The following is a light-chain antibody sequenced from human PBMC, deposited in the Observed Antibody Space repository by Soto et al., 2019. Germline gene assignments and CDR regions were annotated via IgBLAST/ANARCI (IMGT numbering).Light chain of an antibody. CDR3: TSYAGSNIWV. J-gene: IGLJ3*02. Sequence: QSVLTQPPSASGSPGQSVTISCTGTSSDVGAYNDVSWYQQYPGKAPKLMIYEVSKRPSGVPDRFSGSKSGKTASLTVSGLQPEDEADYYCTSYAGSNIWVFGGGTKLTVL. CDR2: EVS. CDR1: SSDVGAYND. V-gene: IGLV2-8*01.